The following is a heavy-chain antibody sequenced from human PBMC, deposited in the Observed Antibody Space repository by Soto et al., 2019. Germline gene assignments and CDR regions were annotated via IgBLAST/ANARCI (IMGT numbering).Heavy chain of an antibody. CDR1: GGTFSSYA. CDR3: AGVGVRGVLGY. Sequence: QVQLVQSGAEVKKPGSSVKVSCKASGGTFSSYAISWVRQAPGQGLEWMGGIIPIFGTANYAQKFQGRVTIPAAESTRTSYGELSSLTAADTVLGYRAGVGVRGVLGYCGRGTLVTVSS. D-gene: IGHD3-10*01. J-gene: IGHJ4*02. CDR2: IIPIFGTA. V-gene: IGHV1-69*12.